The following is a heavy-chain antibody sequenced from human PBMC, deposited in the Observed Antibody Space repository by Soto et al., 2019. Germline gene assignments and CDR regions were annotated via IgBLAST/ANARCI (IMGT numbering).Heavy chain of an antibody. CDR1: GFTFSSSA. CDR2: ISYDGSKK. D-gene: IGHD3-3*01. CDR3: AREFWSGPFDY. J-gene: IGHJ4*03. Sequence: HPGGSLRLSCAASGFTFSSSAMHWVRQAPGKGLEWVAVISYDGSKKYYADSEKGRFTIFRDNSKNTLYLQMNSLGAEDTAVYYCAREFWSGPFDYWGQGTTVTVSS. V-gene: IGHV3-30-3*01.